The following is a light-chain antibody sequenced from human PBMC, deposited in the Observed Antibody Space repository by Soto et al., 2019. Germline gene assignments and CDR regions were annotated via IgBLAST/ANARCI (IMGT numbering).Light chain of an antibody. CDR1: SSDVGYYNY. CDR3: CSYAGSYTLA. CDR2: DVS. J-gene: IGLJ2*01. Sequence: QSALTQPRSVSGSPGQSVTISCTGTSSDVGYYNYVSWYQQHPGKAPKLMIYDVSKRPSGVPDHFSGSKSGNTASLTISGLQAEDEADYYCCSYAGSYTLAFGGGTKVTVL. V-gene: IGLV2-11*01.